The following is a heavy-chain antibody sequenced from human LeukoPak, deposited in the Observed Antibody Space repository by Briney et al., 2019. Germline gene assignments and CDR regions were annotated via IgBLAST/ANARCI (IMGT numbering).Heavy chain of an antibody. CDR2: IYSSWIT. CDR1: GGSMFSYY. J-gene: IGHJ2*01. V-gene: IGHV4-4*08. Sequence: SETLSLTCSVSGGSMFSYYWNWIRQPPGKGLEWIGYIYSSWITNYNPSLRSRGTISVATSRNQFSLRLTSVTAEDTAIYYCVRRAYYDSSGFHPTSGYFDLWGRGTLVTVSS. D-gene: IGHD3-16*01. CDR3: VRRAYYDSSGFHPTSGYFDL.